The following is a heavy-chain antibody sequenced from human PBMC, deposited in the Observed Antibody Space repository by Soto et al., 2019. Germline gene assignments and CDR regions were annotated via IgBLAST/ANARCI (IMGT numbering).Heavy chain of an antibody. CDR2: ISAYNGNT. Sequence: ASVKVSCKASGYTFTSYGISWVRQAPGQGLEWMGWISAYNGNTNYAQKLQGRVTMTTDTSTSTAYMELRSLRSDDTAVYYCARPRSYYYDSSGFDYWGQGTLVTVSS. J-gene: IGHJ4*02. CDR1: GYTFTSYG. CDR3: ARPRSYYYDSSGFDY. D-gene: IGHD3-22*01. V-gene: IGHV1-18*01.